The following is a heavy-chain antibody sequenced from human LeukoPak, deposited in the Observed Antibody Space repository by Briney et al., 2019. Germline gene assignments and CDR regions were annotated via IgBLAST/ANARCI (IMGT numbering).Heavy chain of an antibody. J-gene: IGHJ6*02. CDR2: IYYSGST. V-gene: IGHV4-39*07. D-gene: IGHD6-13*01. CDR3: ASPPLGIAAAGDYYYGMDV. CDR1: GGSISSSSYY. Sequence: SETLSLTCTVSGGSISSSSYYWGWIRQPPGKGLEWIGSIYYSGSTYYNPSLKSRVTISVDTSKNQFSLKLSSVTAADTAVYYCASPPLGIAAAGDYYYGMDVWGQGTTVTVSS.